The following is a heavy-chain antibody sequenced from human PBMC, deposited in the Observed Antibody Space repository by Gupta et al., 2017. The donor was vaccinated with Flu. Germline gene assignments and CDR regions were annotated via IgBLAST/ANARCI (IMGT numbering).Heavy chain of an antibody. CDR3: ARVRNLDIVVVPAAIGREDAFDI. D-gene: IGHD2-2*02. CDR1: GGSISSGSYY. Sequence: QVQLQESGPGLVKPSQTLSLTCPVSGGSISSGSYYWRWIRQPAGQGLEWIGRIYTSGSTNYNHSLKSRVTISVDTSKNQFSLKLSSVTAADTAVYYCARVRNLDIVVVPAAIGREDAFDIWGQGTMVTVSS. J-gene: IGHJ3*02. CDR2: IYTSGST. V-gene: IGHV4-61*02.